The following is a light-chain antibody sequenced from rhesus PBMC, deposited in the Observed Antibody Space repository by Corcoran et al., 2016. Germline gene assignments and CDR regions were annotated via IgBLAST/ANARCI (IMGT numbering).Light chain of an antibody. Sequence: QVILTQSPATLSLSPGERATLSCRARQSVCSYLAWYQQKPGQAPRLLIYGASSRATCIPDRFRGSGSVTDFTLTISSLEPEDVGVYHCYQHSSGYSFGQGTKVEIK. J-gene: IGKJ2*01. CDR1: QSVCSY. V-gene: IGKV3-10*01. CDR2: GAS. CDR3: YQHSSGYS.